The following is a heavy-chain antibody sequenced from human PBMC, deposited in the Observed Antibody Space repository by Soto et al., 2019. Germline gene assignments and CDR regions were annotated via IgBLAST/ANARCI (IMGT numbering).Heavy chain of an antibody. Sequence: EVQLLESVGGLVQPGGSLRLSCAGSGFTFSSHGMSWVRQAPGKGLEWVSGVSSNGGSTHYADSVKGRFTISRDNYKNTVYLQRNSLRAENTALYSCVHRWTASRSDYWGRGTLVTVSS. D-gene: IGHD2-21*02. CDR3: VHRWTASRSDY. CDR1: GFTFSSHG. CDR2: VSSNGGST. V-gene: IGHV3-23*01. J-gene: IGHJ4*02.